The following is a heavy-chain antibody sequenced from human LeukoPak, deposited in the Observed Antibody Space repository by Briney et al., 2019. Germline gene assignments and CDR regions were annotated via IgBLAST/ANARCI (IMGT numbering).Heavy chain of an antibody. CDR1: GFTVSSNY. CDR3: ASPYGGNSVSDRAFDI. J-gene: IGHJ3*02. V-gene: IGHV3-53*01. D-gene: IGHD4-23*01. CDR2: IYSGGST. Sequence: GVSLRLSCAASGFTVSSNYMSWVRQAPGKGLEWVSVIYSGGSTYYADSVKGRFTISRDNSKNTLYLQMNSLRAEDTAVYYCASPYGGNSVSDRAFDIWGQGTMVTVSS.